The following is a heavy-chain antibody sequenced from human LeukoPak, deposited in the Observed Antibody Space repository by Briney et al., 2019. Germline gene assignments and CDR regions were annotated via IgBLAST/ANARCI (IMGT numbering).Heavy chain of an antibody. D-gene: IGHD6-19*01. V-gene: IGHV3-23*01. CDR3: AKDVVGQQWPENC. J-gene: IGHJ4*02. Sequence: GGSLRLSCAASGFTFSIHGMNWVRQGPGKGLEWVSGITGSGGSTYYADSVKGRFTISRDNSKNTLYLQMNSLRPEDTAVYYCAKDVVGQQWPENCWGQGTLVTVSS. CDR2: ITGSGGST. CDR1: GFTFSIHG.